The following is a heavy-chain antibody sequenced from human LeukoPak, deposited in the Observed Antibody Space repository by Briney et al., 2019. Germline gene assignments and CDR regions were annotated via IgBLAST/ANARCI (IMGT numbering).Heavy chain of an antibody. Sequence: SETLSHTCTVSGGSISSYYWSWIRQPPGKGLEWIGYIYYSGSTNYNPSLKSRVTISVDTSKNQFSLKLSSVTAADTAVYYCATCSRDYVYYWGQGTLVTVSS. CDR3: ATCSRDYVYY. D-gene: IGHD2-15*01. V-gene: IGHV4-59*08. CDR2: IYYSGST. J-gene: IGHJ4*02. CDR1: GGSISSYY.